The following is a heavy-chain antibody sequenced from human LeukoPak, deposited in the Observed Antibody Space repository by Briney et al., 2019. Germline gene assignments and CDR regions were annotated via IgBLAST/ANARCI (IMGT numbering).Heavy chain of an antibody. D-gene: IGHD2-8*02. CDR3: ASGGKYCTGGACYGD. V-gene: IGHV3-53*01. CDR1: GFIVSDDY. CDR2: IYSGGAT. Sequence: PGGSLRLPCAASGFIVSDDYISWVRQTPGKGLEWVSVIYSGGATFYADSVKGRFTISRDNSKNTVHLQMNSLRAEDTAVYYCASGGKYCTGGACYGDWGQGTLVTVSS. J-gene: IGHJ4*02.